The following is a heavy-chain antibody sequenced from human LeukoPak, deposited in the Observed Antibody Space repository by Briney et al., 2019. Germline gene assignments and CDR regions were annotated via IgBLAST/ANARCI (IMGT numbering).Heavy chain of an antibody. CDR2: ISYDGSNK. CDR1: GFTFSSYA. V-gene: IGHV3-30*04. Sequence: PGGSLRLSCAASGFTFSSYAMHWVRQAPGKGLEWVAVISYDGSNKYYADSVKGRFTISRDNSKNTLYLQMNSLRAEDTAVYYCARDRGDYGDLDAFDIWGQGTMVTVSS. CDR3: ARDRGDYGDLDAFDI. D-gene: IGHD4-17*01. J-gene: IGHJ3*02.